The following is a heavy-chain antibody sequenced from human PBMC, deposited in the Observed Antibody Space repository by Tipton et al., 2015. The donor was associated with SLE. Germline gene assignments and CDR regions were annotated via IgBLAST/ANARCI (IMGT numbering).Heavy chain of an antibody. CDR1: GDSISNSY. Sequence: TLSLTCTVSGDSISNSYWSWFRQPPGKGLEWIGYFYTQSTNYNPSLESRVTISVDTSKNQLYLNLTSVTAADTAVYYRARGSSGFYWGWFDPWGQGTLVTVSS. J-gene: IGHJ5*02. CDR3: ARGSSGFYWGWFDP. CDR2: FYTQST. V-gene: IGHV4-4*08. D-gene: IGHD3-22*01.